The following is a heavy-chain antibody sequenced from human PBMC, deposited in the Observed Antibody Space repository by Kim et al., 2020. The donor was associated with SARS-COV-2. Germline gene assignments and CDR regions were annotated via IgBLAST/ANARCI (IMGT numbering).Heavy chain of an antibody. CDR2: IYYSGST. J-gene: IGHJ3*02. CDR3: ARLEGSWFGELLYESAFDI. CDR1: GGSISSYY. V-gene: IGHV4-59*01. D-gene: IGHD3-10*01. Sequence: SETLSLTCTVSGGSISSYYWSWIRQPPGKGLEWIGYIYYSGSTNYNPSLKSRVTISVDTSKNQFSLKLSSVTAADTAVYYCARLEGSWFGELLYESAFDIWGPGTMVTVSS.